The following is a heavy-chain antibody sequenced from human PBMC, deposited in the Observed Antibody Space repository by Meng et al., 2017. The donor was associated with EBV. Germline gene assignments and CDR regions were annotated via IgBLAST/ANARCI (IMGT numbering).Heavy chain of an antibody. D-gene: IGHD3-16*02. CDR2: ISAYNGNT. CDR1: GYTFTSYG. CDR3: ARVRTFGGVIPPDY. Sequence: QLQRGQSEAGVKKPGASVKVSSTASGYTFTSYGISWVRQAPGQGLERMGWISAYNGNTNYAQKLQGRVTMTTDTSTSTAYMELRSLRSDDTAVYYCARVRTFGGVIPPDYWGQGTLVTVSS. V-gene: IGHV1-18*01. J-gene: IGHJ4*02.